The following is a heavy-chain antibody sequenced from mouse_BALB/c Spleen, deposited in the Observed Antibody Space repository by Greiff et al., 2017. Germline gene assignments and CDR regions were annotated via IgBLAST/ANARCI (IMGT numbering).Heavy chain of an antibody. J-gene: IGHJ2*01. D-gene: IGHD3-1*01. CDR3: ARERQLGLGYFDY. Sequence: EVQLVESGGGLVKLGGSLKLSCAASGFTFSSYYMSWVRQTPEKRLELVAAINSNGGSTYYPDTVKGRFTISRDNAKNTLYLQMSSLKSEDTALYYCARERQLGLGYFDYWGQGTTLTVSS. CDR1: GFTFSSYY. CDR2: INSNGGST. V-gene: IGHV5-6-2*01.